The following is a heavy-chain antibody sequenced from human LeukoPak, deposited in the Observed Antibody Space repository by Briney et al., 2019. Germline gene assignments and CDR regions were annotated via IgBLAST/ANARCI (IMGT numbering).Heavy chain of an antibody. D-gene: IGHD2-2*01. V-gene: IGHV3-74*01. J-gene: IGHJ4*02. Sequence: PGGSLRLSCAASGFTFSSYWMHWVRQAPGKGLVWVSRINSDGSSTSYADSVKGRFTISGDNAKNTLYLQMSSLRAEDTAVYYCAKWDCSSTSCYFDYWGQGTLVTVSS. CDR1: GFTFSSYW. CDR2: INSDGSST. CDR3: AKWDCSSTSCYFDY.